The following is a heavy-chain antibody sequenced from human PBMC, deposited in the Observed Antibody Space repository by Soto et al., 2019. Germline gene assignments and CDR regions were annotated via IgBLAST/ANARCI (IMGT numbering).Heavy chain of an antibody. V-gene: IGHV3-21*01. Sequence: PGGSLRLSCAASGFTFRSFTMNWVRQAPGKGLEWVSTISSNSAYIYYTDALRGRFTISRDNAKNSLHLQMNSLRAEDTAVYYCTRDASRDSSARGWFDPWGPGTLVTVPQ. CDR1: GFTFRSFT. CDR3: TRDASRDSSARGWFDP. D-gene: IGHD6-13*01. J-gene: IGHJ5*02. CDR2: ISSNSAYI.